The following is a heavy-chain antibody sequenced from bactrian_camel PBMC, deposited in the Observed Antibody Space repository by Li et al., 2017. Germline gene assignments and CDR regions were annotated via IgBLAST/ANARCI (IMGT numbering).Heavy chain of an antibody. J-gene: IGHJ6*01. D-gene: IGHD4*01. CDR3: ATSGYPLSLGFLSDYVGY. Sequence: QVQLVESGGGLVQPGGSLRLSCAASGFTFSNYYMSWVRQTPGKGLEWVSGISSDGTNTYYADSVKGRFTISRDNAKNTLYLQMNSLKPEDTATYYCATSGYPLSLGFLSDYVGYWGQGTQVTVS. CDR2: ISSDGTNT. CDR1: GFTFSNYY. V-gene: IGHV3-2*01.